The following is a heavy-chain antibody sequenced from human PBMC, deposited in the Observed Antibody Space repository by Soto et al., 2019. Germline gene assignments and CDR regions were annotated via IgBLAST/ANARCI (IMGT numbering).Heavy chain of an antibody. CDR3: VRGGIAGHWFDP. CDR2: IFHSGST. Sequence: QVQLQESGPGLVKPTQTLSLTCSVSRAFINSGGFYYSWIRQPPGKGLEWLGYIFHSGSTLYNPSPXGRXTLSADTSRNQLSLYLTSVTAADTAVYYCVRGGIAGHWFDPWGQGILVTVSS. J-gene: IGHJ5*02. CDR1: RAFINSGGFY. D-gene: IGHD2-15*01. V-gene: IGHV4-31*03.